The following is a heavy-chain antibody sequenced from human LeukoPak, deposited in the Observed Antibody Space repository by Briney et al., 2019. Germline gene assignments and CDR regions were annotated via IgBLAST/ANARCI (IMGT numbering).Heavy chain of an antibody. CDR3: ARTPPYCGGDCYFKYYFDY. CDR1: GYSFTSYW. CDR2: IYPGDSDT. D-gene: IGHD2-21*01. J-gene: IGHJ4*02. V-gene: IGHV5-51*01. Sequence: GESLKISCKGSGYSFTSYWIGWVRQMPGKGLEWMGIIYPGDSDTRYSPSFQGQVTISADKSISTAYLQWSSLKASDTAMYYCARTPPYCGGDCYFKYYFDYWGQGTLVTVSS.